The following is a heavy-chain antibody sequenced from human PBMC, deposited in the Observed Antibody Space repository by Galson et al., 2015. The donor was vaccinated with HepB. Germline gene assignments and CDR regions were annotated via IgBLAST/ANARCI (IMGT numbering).Heavy chain of an antibody. V-gene: IGHV3-73*01. J-gene: IGHJ4*02. CDR3: TRSGADYYDGSGYQTN. Sequence: SLRLSCAASGFTFSGSAMHWVRQASGKGLEWVGRIGSKANSYATTYAASLKGRFTISRDDSKNTAYLQMNSLKTEDTAVYYCTRSGADYYDGSGYQTNWGQGTLVTVSS. D-gene: IGHD3-22*01. CDR2: IGSKANSYAT. CDR1: GFTFSGSA.